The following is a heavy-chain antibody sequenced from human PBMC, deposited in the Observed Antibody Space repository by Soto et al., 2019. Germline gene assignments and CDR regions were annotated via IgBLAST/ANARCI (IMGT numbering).Heavy chain of an antibody. J-gene: IGHJ5*02. CDR2: IGGVGTDR. V-gene: IGHV3-23*01. CDR1: GFSFSDYA. CDR3: AKDAVPYNGKWDWFDP. D-gene: IGHD1-20*01. Sequence: DVQLLESGGGLVQPGGSLRLSCAASGFSFSDYAMTWVRQAPEKGPEWVSSIGGVGTDRYYADSVKGRFTISRDNSKNTLFLQMSSLRSDDTAVSYCAKDAVPYNGKWDWFDPWGQGTLVTVSS.